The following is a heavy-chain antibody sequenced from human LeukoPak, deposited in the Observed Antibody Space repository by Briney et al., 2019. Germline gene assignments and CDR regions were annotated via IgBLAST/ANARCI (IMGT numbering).Heavy chain of an antibody. V-gene: IGHV4-34*01. Sequence: KPSETLSLTCAVYGGSFSGYYWSWIRQPPGKGLEWIGEINHSGSTNYNPSLKSRVTISVDTSKNQFSPKLSSVTAADTAVYYCARGLLGNYYGGKVFDYWGQGTLVTVSS. CDR3: ARGLLGNYYGGKVFDY. J-gene: IGHJ4*02. CDR1: GGSFSGYY. D-gene: IGHD4-23*01. CDR2: INHSGST.